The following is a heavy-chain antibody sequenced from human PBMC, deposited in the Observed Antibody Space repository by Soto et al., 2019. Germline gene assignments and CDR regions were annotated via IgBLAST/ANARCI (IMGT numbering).Heavy chain of an antibody. J-gene: IGHJ1*01. V-gene: IGHV3-11*01. Sequence: GGSLRLSCAASGFTFSDYYMSWIRQAPGKGLEWVSYISSSGSTIYYADSVKGRFTISRDNAKNSLYLQMSSLRAEDTAVYYCAREALGYCSGGSCYPLGYFQHWGQGTLVTVSS. CDR2: ISSSGSTI. CDR1: GFTFSDYY. CDR3: AREALGYCSGGSCYPLGYFQH. D-gene: IGHD2-15*01.